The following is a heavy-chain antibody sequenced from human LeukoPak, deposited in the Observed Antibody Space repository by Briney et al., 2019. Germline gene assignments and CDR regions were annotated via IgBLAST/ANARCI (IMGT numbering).Heavy chain of an antibody. V-gene: IGHV1-18*01. CDR1: GYTFTTSG. J-gene: IGHJ4*02. Sequence: ASVKVSCKASGYTFTTSGISWVRQAPGQGLEWMGWISAYNGLTEFAQRFQGRLTLTSDIATTTAYMELRSLSSDDTAVYYCARICCPASATWYPDDYWRQGTLVTVSS. CDR3: ARICCPASATWYPDDY. D-gene: IGHD6-13*01. CDR2: ISAYNGLT.